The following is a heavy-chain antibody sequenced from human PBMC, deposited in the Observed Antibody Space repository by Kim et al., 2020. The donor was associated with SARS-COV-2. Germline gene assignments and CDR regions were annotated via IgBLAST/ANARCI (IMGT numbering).Heavy chain of an antibody. J-gene: IGHJ4*01. V-gene: IGHV3-23*01. Sequence: GGSLRLSWTTSSFTFITSATNGVSQAPGKGPEWVASMRRSGGSTYYAYSVTGRFALSRDKSKNTLYLQENSLRAEDTAVYDCAKEATVTTTLTEFDYWGHRTPVTASS. CDR2: MRRSGGST. D-gene: IGHD4-17*01. CDR1: SFTFITSA. CDR3: AKEATVTTTLTEFDY.